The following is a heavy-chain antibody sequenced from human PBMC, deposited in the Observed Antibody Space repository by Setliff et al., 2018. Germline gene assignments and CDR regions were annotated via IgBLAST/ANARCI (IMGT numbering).Heavy chain of an antibody. J-gene: IGHJ6*03. V-gene: IGHV3-48*01. CDR1: GFSFSNYC. CDR3: ARLALTGYDSSGYYYALEYYYYMDV. CDR2: ISTSSSTK. D-gene: IGHD3-22*01. Sequence: LRLSCVVSGFSFSNYCMTWVRQAPGKGLEWISYISTSSSTKYYADSVKGRFTISRDNANQSLYLQMNSLRAEDTAVYYCARLALTGYDSSGYYYALEYYYYMDVWGKGTTVTVSS.